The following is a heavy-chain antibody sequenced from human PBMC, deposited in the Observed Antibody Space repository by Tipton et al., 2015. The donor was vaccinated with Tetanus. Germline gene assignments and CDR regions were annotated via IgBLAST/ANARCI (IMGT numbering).Heavy chain of an antibody. D-gene: IGHD1-1*01. CDR1: GGSFSGSY. V-gene: IGHV4-34*01. CDR2: VHPRGST. CDR3: AVLPKHWQAPRGAP. Sequence: TLSLTCAVYGGSFSGSYWSWVRQPPGKGLEWIGEVHPRGSTNYNPSLKSRITISLHTCKTHFYLNLSSVTAADTAVYYCAVLPKHWQAPRGAPLGQGILVIVSS. J-gene: IGHJ5*02.